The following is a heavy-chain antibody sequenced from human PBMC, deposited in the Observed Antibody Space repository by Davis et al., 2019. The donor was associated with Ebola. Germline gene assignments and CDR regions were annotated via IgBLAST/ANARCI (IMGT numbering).Heavy chain of an antibody. D-gene: IGHD3-10*01. CDR1: GGSISSYY. CDR3: AGALLWFGELLSGWFDP. J-gene: IGHJ5*02. Sequence: PSETLSLTCTVSGGSISSYYWSWIRQPPGKGLEWIGYIYYSGSTNYNPSLKSRVTISVDTSKNQFSLKLSSVTAADTAVYYCAGALLWFGELLSGWFDPWGQGTLVTVSS. V-gene: IGHV4-59*01. CDR2: IYYSGST.